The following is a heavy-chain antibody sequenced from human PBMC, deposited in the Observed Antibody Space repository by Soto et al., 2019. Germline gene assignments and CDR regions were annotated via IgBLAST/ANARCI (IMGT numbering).Heavy chain of an antibody. J-gene: IGHJ4*02. CDR1: GGCISSGDYY. D-gene: IGHD6-13*01. V-gene: IGHV4-30-4*01. CDR3: AREARRGEFRGTRSSWYFDY. Sequence: QVQLQESGPGLVKPSQTLSLTCTVSGGCISSGDYYWSWIRQPPGKGLEWIGYMYYSGSTYYNPSLKRRVTISVHPSKNQFSLKLSSVTAADTAVYYCAREARRGEFRGTRSSWYFDYWGQGTLVPVSS. CDR2: MYYSGST.